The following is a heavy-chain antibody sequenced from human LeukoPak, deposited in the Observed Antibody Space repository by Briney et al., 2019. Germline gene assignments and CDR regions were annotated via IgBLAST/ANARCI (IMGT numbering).Heavy chain of an antibody. CDR1: EFTFSRYW. CDR3: ARDVSDEYDSASRIHLDF. J-gene: IGHJ4*02. V-gene: IGHV3-7*01. D-gene: IGHD2/OR15-2a*01. Sequence: GGSLRLSCAASEFTFSRYWMTWVRQAPGKGLEWVANIKKDGSNKNYVDSVKGRFTISRGNAKNSLYLQMNSLRVEDTAVYYCARDVSDEYDSASRIHLDFWGRGSLVTVSS. CDR2: IKKDGSNK.